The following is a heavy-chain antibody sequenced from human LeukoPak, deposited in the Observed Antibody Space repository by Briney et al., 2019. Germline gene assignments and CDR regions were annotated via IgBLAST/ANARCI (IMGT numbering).Heavy chain of an antibody. CDR3: ARGGSRHSSSWSPFDY. CDR1: GDSVSSNSAA. V-gene: IGHV6-1*01. D-gene: IGHD6-13*01. CDR2: TYYRSKWYN. J-gene: IGHJ4*02. Sequence: SQTLSLTCAISGDSVSSNSAAWNWIRQSPSRGLEWLGWTYYRSKWYNDYALSVKGRITINPDTSKNQFSLQLNSVTPEDTAVYYCARGGSRHSSSWSPFDYWGQGTLVTVSS.